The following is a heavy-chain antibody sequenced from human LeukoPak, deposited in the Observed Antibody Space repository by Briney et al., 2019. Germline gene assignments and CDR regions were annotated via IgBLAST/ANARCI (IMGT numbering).Heavy chain of an antibody. Sequence: ASVKVSCKASGYTFTGYYMHWVRQAPGQGLEWMGWINPNSGGTNYAQKFQGRVTMTRDTSISTAYMELSRLRSDDTAVYYCARDPGLNLRGNVLLWFGELSSSPYYYYYYMDVWGKGTTVTISS. J-gene: IGHJ6*03. D-gene: IGHD3-10*01. CDR1: GYTFTGYY. V-gene: IGHV1-2*02. CDR2: INPNSGGT. CDR3: ARDPGLNLRGNVLLWFGELSSSPYYYYYYMDV.